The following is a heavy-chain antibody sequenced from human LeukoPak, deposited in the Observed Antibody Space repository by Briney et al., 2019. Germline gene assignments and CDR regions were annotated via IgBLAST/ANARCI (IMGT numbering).Heavy chain of an antibody. CDR2: IKQDGSVK. D-gene: IGHD5-12*01. CDR3: ARIGYTSSSTDY. Sequence: GGSLRLSCTATGFTFTNYWMSWVRQAPGKGLEWVANIKQDGSVKYYVDSVKGRFTISRDNAKNSLYLQMTSLRVEDTAVYFCARIGYTSSSTDYWGQGTLVTVSS. J-gene: IGHJ4*02. CDR1: GFTFTNYW. V-gene: IGHV3-7*01.